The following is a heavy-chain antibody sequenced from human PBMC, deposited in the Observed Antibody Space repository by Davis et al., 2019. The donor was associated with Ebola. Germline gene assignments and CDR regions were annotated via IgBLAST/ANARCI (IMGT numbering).Heavy chain of an antibody. V-gene: IGHV3-23*01. CDR3: AKGVGGTLGADY. D-gene: IGHD1-26*01. CDR2: ISGSGGST. J-gene: IGHJ4*02. Sequence: PGGSLRLSCAASGFTFSSYAMSWVRQAPGKGLEWVSAISGSGGSTYYADSVKGRFTISRDNSKNTLYLQMNSLRDEDTAVYYCAKGVGGTLGADYWGQGTLVTVSS. CDR1: GFTFSSYA.